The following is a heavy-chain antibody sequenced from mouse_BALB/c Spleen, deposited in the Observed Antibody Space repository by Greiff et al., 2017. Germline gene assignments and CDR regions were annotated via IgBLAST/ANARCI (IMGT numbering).Heavy chain of an antibody. J-gene: IGHJ4*01. D-gene: IGHD1-1*01. Sequence: VQLKESGAELVKPGASVKLSCTASGFNIKDTYMHWVKQRPEQGLEWIGRIDPANGNTKYDPKFQGKATITADTSSNTAYLQLSSLTSEDTAVYYCAFLITTVVEDAMDYWGQGTSVTVSS. CDR2: IDPANGNT. CDR1: GFNIKDTY. CDR3: AFLITTVVEDAMDY. V-gene: IGHV14-3*02.